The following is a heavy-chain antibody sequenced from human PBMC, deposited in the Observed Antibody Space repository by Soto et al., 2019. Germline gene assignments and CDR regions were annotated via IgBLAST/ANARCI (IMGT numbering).Heavy chain of an antibody. Sequence: GESLKISCKASGFTFTDYWIGWLRQMPGKGLEWMGIIFPDDSDTKYSPSFQGQVIISADRSITTAYLQMSSLKASDTAMYYCARRVPDSWLQSTHGAFDIWGQGTMVTVSS. D-gene: IGHD3-3*01. V-gene: IGHV5-51*01. CDR1: GFTFTDYW. J-gene: IGHJ3*02. CDR2: IFPDDSDT. CDR3: ARRVPDSWLQSTHGAFDI.